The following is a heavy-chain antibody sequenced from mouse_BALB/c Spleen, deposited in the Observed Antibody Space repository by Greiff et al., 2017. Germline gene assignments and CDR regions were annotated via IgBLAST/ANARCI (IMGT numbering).Heavy chain of an antibody. CDR1: GFTFSSYA. J-gene: IGHJ4*01. CDR3: ARVGFPYAMDY. Sequence: EVQLVESGGGLVKPGGSLKLSCAASGFTFSSYAMSWVRQSPEKRLEWVAEISSGGSYTYYPDTVTGRFTISRDNAKNTLYLEMSSLRSEDTAMYYCARVGFPYAMDYWGQGTSVTVSS. CDR2: ISSGGSYT. V-gene: IGHV5-9-4*01.